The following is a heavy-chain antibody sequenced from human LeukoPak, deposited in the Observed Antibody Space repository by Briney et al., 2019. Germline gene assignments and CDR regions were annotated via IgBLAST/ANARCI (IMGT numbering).Heavy chain of an antibody. J-gene: IGHJ4*02. CDR3: AREKDSDSEGSSFAY. D-gene: IGHD4-11*01. V-gene: IGHV3-74*01. CDR1: GFAFSNYR. CDR2: IKTDGSYT. Sequence: PGGSLRLSCAASGFAFSNYRMHWVSQAPGKGLVWVSRIKTDGSYTTYADSVKGRFTISRDNAKNTLYLQMDSQRTEDTAIYYFAREKDSDSEGSSFAYWGVGALVTVSS.